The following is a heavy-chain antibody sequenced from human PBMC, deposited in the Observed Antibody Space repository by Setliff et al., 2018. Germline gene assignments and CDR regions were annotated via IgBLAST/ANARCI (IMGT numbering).Heavy chain of an antibody. Sequence: PSETLSLTCTVSGGSISSGSYYWSWIRQPAGKGLEWIGRIYTSGSTNYNPSLKSRVTISVDTSKNQFSLKLSSATAADTAVYYCARVQLWSPYYFDYWGQGTLVTVS. D-gene: IGHD5-18*01. CDR3: ARVQLWSPYYFDY. CDR1: GGSISSGSYY. J-gene: IGHJ4*02. V-gene: IGHV4-61*02. CDR2: IYTSGST.